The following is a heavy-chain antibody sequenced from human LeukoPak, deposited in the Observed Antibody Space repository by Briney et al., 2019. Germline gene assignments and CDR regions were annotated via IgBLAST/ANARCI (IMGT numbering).Heavy chain of an antibody. CDR1: GYTFTSYD. CDR3: ARATNLRFGELLKFYYYYGMDV. D-gene: IGHD3-10*01. V-gene: IGHV1-8*01. J-gene: IGHJ6*02. Sequence: ASVKVSCKASGYTFTSYDINWVRQATGQGLEWMGRMNPNSGNTGYAQKFQGRVTMTRNTSISTAYMELSSLRSEDTAVYYCARATNLRFGELLKFYYYYGMDVWGQGTTVTVSS. CDR2: MNPNSGNT.